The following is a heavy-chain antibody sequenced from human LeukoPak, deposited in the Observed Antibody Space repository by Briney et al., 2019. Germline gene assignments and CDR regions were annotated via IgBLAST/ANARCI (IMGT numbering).Heavy chain of an antibody. J-gene: IGHJ2*01. Sequence: SGTLSLTCAVSGGSISSSNWWSWVRQPPGKGLEWIGEIYHSGSTNYNPSLKSRVTISVDKSKNHFSLKLNSVTAADTAVYYCAIYLGSETTFDLWGRGTLVTVSS. V-gene: IGHV4-4*02. CDR3: AIYLGSETTFDL. D-gene: IGHD1-1*01. CDR2: IYHSGST. CDR1: GGSISSSNW.